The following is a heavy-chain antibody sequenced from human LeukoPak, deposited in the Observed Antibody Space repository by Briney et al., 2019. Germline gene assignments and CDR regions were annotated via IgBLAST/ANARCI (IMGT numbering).Heavy chain of an antibody. CDR3: ARTTHRILEWLLFYYYYYYMDV. D-gene: IGHD3-3*01. J-gene: IGHJ6*03. CDR1: GFTFSSYW. Sequence: PGGSLRLSCAASGFTFSSYWMSWVRQAPGKGLEWVANIKQDGSEKYYVDSVKGRFTISRDNAKNSLYLQMNSLRAEDTAVYYRARTTHRILEWLLFYYYYYYMDVWGKGTTVTVSS. V-gene: IGHV3-7*01. CDR2: IKQDGSEK.